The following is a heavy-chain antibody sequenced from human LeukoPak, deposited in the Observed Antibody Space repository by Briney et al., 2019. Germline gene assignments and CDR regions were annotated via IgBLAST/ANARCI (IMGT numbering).Heavy chain of an antibody. D-gene: IGHD2-2*01. CDR1: GFTLSNHW. CDR3: AKGDCSSTSCSFDY. V-gene: IGHV3-23*01. CDR2: ISGSGGRT. J-gene: IGHJ4*02. Sequence: GGSLRLSCAASGFTLSNHWMIWVRQAPGRGLEWVSAISGSGGRTNYADSVKGRFTISRDNSKNTLYLQMNSLRAEDTAVYYCAKGDCSSTSCSFDYWGQGTLVTVSS.